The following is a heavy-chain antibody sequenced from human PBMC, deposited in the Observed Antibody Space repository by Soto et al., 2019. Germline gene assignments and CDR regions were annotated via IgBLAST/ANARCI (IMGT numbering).Heavy chain of an antibody. CDR2: IYYSGST. CDR1: GGSLSSYY. Sequence: PSETLSLTWTVSGGSLSSYYWSWIRQPPGKGLEWIGYIYYSGSTNYNPSLKSRVTISVDTSKNQFSLKLSSVTAADTAVYYCARHAVSTILFDYWGQGTLVTVSS. D-gene: IGHD2-8*01. J-gene: IGHJ4*02. CDR3: ARHAVSTILFDY. V-gene: IGHV4-59*08.